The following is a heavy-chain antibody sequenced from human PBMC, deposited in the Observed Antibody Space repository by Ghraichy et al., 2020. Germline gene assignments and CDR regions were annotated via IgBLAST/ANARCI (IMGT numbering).Heavy chain of an antibody. CDR2: IYSGGST. D-gene: IGHD6-6*01. CDR3: ARGPPSIVVRSIYFDF. J-gene: IGHJ4*02. V-gene: IGHV3-66*01. CDR1: GFTVSSNY. Sequence: GVLRLSCAASGFTVSSNYMNWVRQAPGKGLEWVSVIYSGGSTYYADSVKGRFTISRDNSKNTLNLQMNSLRAEDTAVYYCARGPPSIVVRSIYFDFWGQGTLVTVSS.